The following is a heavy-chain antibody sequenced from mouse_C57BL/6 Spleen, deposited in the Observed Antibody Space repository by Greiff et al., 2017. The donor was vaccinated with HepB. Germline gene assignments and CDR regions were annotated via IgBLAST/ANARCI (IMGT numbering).Heavy chain of an antibody. CDR2: IDPSDSYT. CDR1: GYTFTSYW. V-gene: IGHV1-50*01. J-gene: IGHJ4*01. CDR3: ARSASMDY. Sequence: VQLQQPGAELVKPGASVKLSCKASGYTFTSYWMQWVKQRPGQGLEWIGEIDPSDSYTNYNQKFKGKATLTVDTSSSTAYMQLSSLTSEDSAVYYCARSASMDYWGQGTSVTVSS.